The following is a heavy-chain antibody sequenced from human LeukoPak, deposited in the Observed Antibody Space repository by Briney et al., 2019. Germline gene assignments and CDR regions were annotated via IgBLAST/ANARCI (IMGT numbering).Heavy chain of an antibody. CDR1: GGSISSYY. CDR3: ARAIYSYGCYYYAMDV. CDR2: IYYSGST. Sequence: SETLSLTCTVSGGSISSYYWSWIRQSPGKGLEWVGYIYYSGSTNYNPSLKTRVTISVDTSKNQFSLNLTSVTAADTAVYYCARAIYSYGCYYYAMDVGGQGTTVTVS. V-gene: IGHV4-59*01. D-gene: IGHD5-18*01. J-gene: IGHJ6*02.